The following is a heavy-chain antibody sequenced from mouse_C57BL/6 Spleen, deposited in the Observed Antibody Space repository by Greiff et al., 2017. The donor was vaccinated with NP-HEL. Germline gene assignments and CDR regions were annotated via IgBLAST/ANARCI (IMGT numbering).Heavy chain of an antibody. Sequence: QVQLKQSGPGLVQPSQSLSITCTVSGFSLTSYGVHWVRQSPGKGLEWLGVIWSGGSTDYNAAFISRLSISKDNSKSQVFFKMNSLQADDTAIYYCARGEDRILYGNYGPGAMDYWGQGTSVTVSS. J-gene: IGHJ4*01. CDR3: ARGEDRILYGNYGPGAMDY. V-gene: IGHV2-2*01. CDR1: GFSLTSYG. CDR2: IWSGGST. D-gene: IGHD2-1*01.